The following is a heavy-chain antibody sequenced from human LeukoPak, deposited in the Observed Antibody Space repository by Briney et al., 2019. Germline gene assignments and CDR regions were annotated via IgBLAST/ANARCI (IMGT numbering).Heavy chain of an antibody. J-gene: IGHJ5*02. CDR3: ARVSAGYCSSTSCLTDLFDP. Sequence: ASVKVSCKASGYTFTGYYMHWVRQAPGQGLEWMGWINPNSGGTNYAQKFQGRVTMTRDTSISTAYMELSGLRSDDTAVYYCARVSAGYCSSTSCLTDLFDPWGQGTLVTVSS. V-gene: IGHV1-2*02. D-gene: IGHD2-2*01. CDR2: INPNSGGT. CDR1: GYTFTGYY.